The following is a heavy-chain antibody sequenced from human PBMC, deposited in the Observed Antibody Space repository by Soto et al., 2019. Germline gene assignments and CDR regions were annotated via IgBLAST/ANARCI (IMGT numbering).Heavy chain of an antibody. D-gene: IGHD4-17*01. J-gene: IGHJ5*01. CDR3: AKEGDYGDYAGENWFDS. Sequence: EVQLVESGGGLVQPGGSLRLSCAASGFTFFAYWIHWVRQVPGKGLVWVSRLNSDGSHTSYADSGRGRFTLSRDNSKNTVDRQMNSLTAEDTAVYYGAKEGDYGDYAGENWFDSWGQGSLVTVSA. CDR2: LNSDGSHT. V-gene: IGHV3-74*01. CDR1: GFTFFAYW.